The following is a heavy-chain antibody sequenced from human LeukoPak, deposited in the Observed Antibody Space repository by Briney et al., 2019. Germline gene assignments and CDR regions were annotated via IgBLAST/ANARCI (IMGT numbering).Heavy chain of an antibody. CDR2: ISAYNGNT. D-gene: IGHD2-2*01. J-gene: IGHJ5*02. CDR1: GGTFSSYA. Sequence: ASVKVSCKASGGTFSSYAISWVRQAPGQGLEWMGWISAYNGNTNYAQKLQGRVTMTTDTSTSTAYMELRSLRSDDTAVYYCARDRCSSTSCYFDPWGQGTLVTVSS. V-gene: IGHV1-18*01. CDR3: ARDRCSSTSCYFDP.